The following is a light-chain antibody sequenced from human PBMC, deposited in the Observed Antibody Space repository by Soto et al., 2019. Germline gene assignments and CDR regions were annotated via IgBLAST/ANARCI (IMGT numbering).Light chain of an antibody. CDR3: QQYGYSTIT. CDR2: GAS. V-gene: IGKV3-20*01. CDR1: QSVSSNY. Sequence: EIVLTQSPGTLSLSPGERATLSCRAGQSVSSNYLAWYHQKPGQAPRLLIYGASSRATGIPDKFSGSGSGTDFTLTIDGLEPEDFAVYECQQYGYSTITFGQGTRLEIK. J-gene: IGKJ5*01.